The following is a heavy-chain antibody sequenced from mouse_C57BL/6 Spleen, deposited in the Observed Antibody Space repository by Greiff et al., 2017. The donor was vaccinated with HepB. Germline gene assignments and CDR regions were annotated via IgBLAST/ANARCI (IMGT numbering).Heavy chain of an antibody. Sequence: VQLQQSGPELVKPGASVKISCKASGYAFSSSWMNWVKQRPGKGLEWIGRIYPGDGDTNYNGKFKGKATLTADKSSSTAYMQLSSLTSEDSAVYFCARSVYYYGSSYDSNWYFDVWGTGTTVTVSS. D-gene: IGHD1-1*01. J-gene: IGHJ1*03. CDR2: IYPGDGDT. V-gene: IGHV1-82*01. CDR3: ARSVYYYGSSYDSNWYFDV. CDR1: GYAFSSSW.